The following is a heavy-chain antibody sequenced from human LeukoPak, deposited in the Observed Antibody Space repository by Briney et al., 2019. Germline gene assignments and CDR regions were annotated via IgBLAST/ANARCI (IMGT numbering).Heavy chain of an antibody. CDR2: ISGSGGST. D-gene: IGHD3-22*01. V-gene: IGHV3-23*01. Sequence: GGSLRLSCAASGFIFSSYAMSWVRQAPGKGLEWVSAISGSGGSTYYADSVKGRFTISRDNSKNTLSLQMNSLRAGHTAVYYCAKMSSYYDCSGDGPWGQGTLVTVSS. J-gene: IGHJ5*02. CDR1: GFIFSSYA. CDR3: AKMSSYYDCSGDGP.